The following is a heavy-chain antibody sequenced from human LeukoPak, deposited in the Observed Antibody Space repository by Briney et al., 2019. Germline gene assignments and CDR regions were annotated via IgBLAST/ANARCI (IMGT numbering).Heavy chain of an antibody. CDR2: INPNSGGT. V-gene: IGHV1-2*06. CDR3: ARLGPRTGEPDY. Sequence: GASVKVSCKASGYTFTDYYMHWVRQAPGQGLEWMGRINPNSGGTNYAQKFQGRVTMTRDTSISTAYMELSRLRSDDTAVYYCARLGPRTGEPDYWGQGTLVTVSS. D-gene: IGHD1-1*01. CDR1: GYTFTDYY. J-gene: IGHJ4*02.